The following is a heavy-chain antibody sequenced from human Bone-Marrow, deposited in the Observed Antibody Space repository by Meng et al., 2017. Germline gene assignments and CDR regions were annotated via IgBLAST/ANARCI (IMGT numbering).Heavy chain of an antibody. J-gene: IGHJ4*02. V-gene: IGHV4-31*03. CDR2: IYYSGST. CDR1: VGSISSGGYC. D-gene: IGHD5-18*01. CDR3: ARDRSGYSLFDY. Sequence: HVQLQATGRGLVKPSKTPSLTLTVHVGSISSGGYCWIWIRQHPWKGREWIGYIYYSGSTYYNPSLKSRVTTSVDTSMNQFSLKMTSVTAADTAVYYCARDRSGYSLFDYWGQGTLVTVSS.